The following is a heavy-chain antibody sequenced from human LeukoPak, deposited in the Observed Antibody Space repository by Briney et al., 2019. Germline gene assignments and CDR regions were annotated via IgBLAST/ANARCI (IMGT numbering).Heavy chain of an antibody. V-gene: IGHV4-30-4*08. Sequence: SHTLSLTCTVSGDSFSSANYYWLWLPQPPGTGLEGIGNVYYDGSTYYHPSLQSRLPISVDTSKTHFSLNLTSVTAGDTVVYYCVRGLTGYSYFFDYWGQGALVTVSS. D-gene: IGHD3-10*01. CDR1: GDSFSSANYY. CDR3: VRGLTGYSYFFDY. J-gene: IGHJ4*02. CDR2: VYYDGST.